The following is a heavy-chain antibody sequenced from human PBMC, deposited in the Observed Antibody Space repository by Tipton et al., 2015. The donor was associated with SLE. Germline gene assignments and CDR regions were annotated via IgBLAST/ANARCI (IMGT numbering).Heavy chain of an antibody. CDR1: GGSISSSSYY. D-gene: IGHD2-8*01. CDR2: IYYSGST. V-gene: IGHV4-39*01. J-gene: IGHJ5*02. Sequence: LVKPSETLSLNCSVSGGSISSSSYYWGWIRQPPGKGLEWIGNIYYSGSTYYNPSLKSRVTISVDTSKNQFSLKLSSVTAADTAVYYCARHDTNYGRNWFDPWGQGTLVTVSS. CDR3: ARHDTNYGRNWFDP.